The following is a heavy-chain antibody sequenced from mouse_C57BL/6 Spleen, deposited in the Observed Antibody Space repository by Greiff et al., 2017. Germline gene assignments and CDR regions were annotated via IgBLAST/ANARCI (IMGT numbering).Heavy chain of an antibody. J-gene: IGHJ3*01. CDR3: AGFITTVVADAY. D-gene: IGHD1-1*01. CDR1: GYAFSSSW. V-gene: IGHV1-82*01. CDR2: IYPGDGDT. Sequence: QVQLKQSGPELVKPGASVKISCKASGYAFSSSWMNWVKQRPGKGLEWIGRIYPGDGDTNYNGKFKGKATLTADKSSSTAYMQLSSLTSEDSAVYFCAGFITTVVADAYWGQGTLVTVSA.